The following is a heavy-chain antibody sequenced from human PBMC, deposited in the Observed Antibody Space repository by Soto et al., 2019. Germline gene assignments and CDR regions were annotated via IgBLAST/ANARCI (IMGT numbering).Heavy chain of an antibody. CDR2: VSSNGGST. CDR1: GFTFSGHT. Sequence: GGSLRLSCAASGFTFSGHTMHWVRQAPGKGLEYVSTVSSNGGSTYYADSVRGRFTISRDNSKNTLYLQMDSLRAEDMAVYYCARGLGSSWYYAFDICGQGTMVTVSS. V-gene: IGHV3-64*02. D-gene: IGHD6-13*01. CDR3: ARGLGSSWYYAFDI. J-gene: IGHJ3*02.